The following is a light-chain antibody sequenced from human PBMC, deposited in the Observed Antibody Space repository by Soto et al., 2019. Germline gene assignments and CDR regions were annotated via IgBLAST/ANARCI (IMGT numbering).Light chain of an antibody. V-gene: IGKV3-20*01. CDR2: GAS. Sequence: EIELTQSPGTLSLSPGERATLSYRATQSVSSSYVACYQQKPGQAPRLLIYGASSRATGIPDRFSGSGSGTDFTITISRLEPEDFAVYYCQQHGSSPSWTFGQGTKVDIK. CDR3: QQHGSSPSWT. J-gene: IGKJ1*01. CDR1: QSVSSSY.